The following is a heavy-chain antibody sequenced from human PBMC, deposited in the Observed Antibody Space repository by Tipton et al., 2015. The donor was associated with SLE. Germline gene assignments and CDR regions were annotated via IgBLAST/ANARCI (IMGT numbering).Heavy chain of an antibody. Sequence: TLSLTCTVSGGSINSGGFYWSWTRQHPGKGLEWVGYISYSGKTNYNPSLESRVEMSADTSKNQFSLRLTSVTAADTAVYYCARRISVAGADYGMDVWGQGTSVTVSS. CDR3: ARRISVAGADYGMDV. J-gene: IGHJ6*02. D-gene: IGHD6-19*01. CDR2: ISYSGKT. CDR1: GGSINSGGFY. V-gene: IGHV4-31*03.